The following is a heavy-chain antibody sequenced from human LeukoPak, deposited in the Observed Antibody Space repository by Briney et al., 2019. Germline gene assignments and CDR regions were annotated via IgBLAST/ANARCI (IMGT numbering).Heavy chain of an antibody. J-gene: IGHJ4*02. V-gene: IGHV4-61*02. D-gene: IGHD3-16*01. CDR3: ARWGVGKGKRGDY. CDR1: GGSISSGSYY. Sequence: SETLSLTCTVSGGSISSGSYYWSWIRQPAGKGLEWIGRIYTSGSTNYNPSLKSRVTISVDTSKNQFSLKLSSVTAADTAVYYCARWGVGKGKRGDYWGQGTLVTVSS. CDR2: IYTSGST.